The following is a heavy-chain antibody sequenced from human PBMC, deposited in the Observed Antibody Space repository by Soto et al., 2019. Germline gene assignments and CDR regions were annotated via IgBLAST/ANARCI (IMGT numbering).Heavy chain of an antibody. CDR2: ISWNSGSI. D-gene: IGHD2-15*01. CDR3: AKDFLSGGPVRPSAFDI. J-gene: IGHJ3*02. V-gene: IGHV3-9*01. CDR1: GFTFDDYA. Sequence: EVQLVESGGGLVQPGRSLRLSCAASGFTFDDYARHWVRQAPGKGLEWVSGISWNSGSIGYADSVKGRFTISRDNAKNSLYLQMNSLRAEDTALYYCAKDFLSGGPVRPSAFDIWGQGTMVTVSS.